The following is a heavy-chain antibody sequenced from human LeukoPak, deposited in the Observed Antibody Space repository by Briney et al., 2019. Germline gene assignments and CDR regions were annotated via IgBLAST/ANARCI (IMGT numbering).Heavy chain of an antibody. CDR2: INPNSGGT. CDR3: ARAPSVPGRAYYYYYMDV. V-gene: IGHV1-2*02. Sequence: GASVKVSCKASGYTFTGYYMHWARQAPGQGLEWMGWINPNSGGTNYAQKFQGRVTITRNTSISTAYMELSSLRSEDTAVYYCARAPSVPGRAYYYYYMDVWGKGTTVTVSS. D-gene: IGHD3-10*01. CDR1: GYTFTGYY. J-gene: IGHJ6*03.